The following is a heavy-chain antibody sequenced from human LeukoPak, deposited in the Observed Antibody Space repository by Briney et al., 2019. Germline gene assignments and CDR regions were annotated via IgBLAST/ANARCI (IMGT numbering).Heavy chain of an antibody. D-gene: IGHD5-24*01. V-gene: IGHV3-7*01. CDR1: GFTFTNNW. CDR3: ARGRGWIDP. CDR2: VNEDGSEK. Sequence: GGSLRLSCAASGFTFTNNWMSWFRQAPGKGLEWVANVNEDGSEKNYVDSVKGRFTISRDNAKNSVYLQMNNLRVEETAVYYCARGRGWIDPWGQGTLVTVSS. J-gene: IGHJ5*02.